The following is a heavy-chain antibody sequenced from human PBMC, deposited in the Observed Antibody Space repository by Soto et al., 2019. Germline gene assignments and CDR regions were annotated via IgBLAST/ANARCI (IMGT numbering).Heavy chain of an antibody. Sequence: QVQLVQSGAQVKKPGASVKVSCKASGYTFDNYALHWVRQAPGRRLEWMGWIHAGNGYTKYSQRFQGRVTITRDTPASTVNMGLSSLRPEDTAVYYCARGQYSGYDFKLAFDIWGQGKMVTVPS. CDR1: GYTFDNYA. CDR2: IHAGNGYT. CDR3: ARGQYSGYDFKLAFDI. V-gene: IGHV1-3*01. D-gene: IGHD5-12*01. J-gene: IGHJ3*02.